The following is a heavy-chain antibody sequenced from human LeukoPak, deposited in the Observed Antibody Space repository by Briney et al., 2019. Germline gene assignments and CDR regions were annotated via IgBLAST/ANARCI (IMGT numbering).Heavy chain of an antibody. V-gene: IGHV4-39*02. D-gene: IGHD6-19*01. J-gene: IGHJ4*02. Sequence: KASETLSLTCTISGDSTSSDRYYGGWVRQPPGKGLEWIGNIYYSGSTYYNPSLKSRVTMSVDTSKNQFFLKLNSVTAADTAVCYCARDLRYSSGRYVDYWGQGTLVTVSS. CDR2: IYYSGST. CDR1: GDSTSSDRYY. CDR3: ARDLRYSSGRYVDY.